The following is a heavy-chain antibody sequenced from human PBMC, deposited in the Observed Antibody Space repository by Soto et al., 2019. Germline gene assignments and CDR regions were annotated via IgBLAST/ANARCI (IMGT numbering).Heavy chain of an antibody. CDR1: GFPFMNVW. V-gene: IGHV3-15*01. Sequence: GGSLRLSCTASGFPFMNVWMSWVRQAPGQGLEWLGRIKSKTDGETTEYAAPVKGRFSISRDDSKNTLFLQMNNLEIADTGTYYCAPLYEGHKYSIDYWGEGTLVTV. CDR2: IKSKTDGETT. J-gene: IGHJ4*02. D-gene: IGHD2-21*01. CDR3: APLYEGHKYSIDY.